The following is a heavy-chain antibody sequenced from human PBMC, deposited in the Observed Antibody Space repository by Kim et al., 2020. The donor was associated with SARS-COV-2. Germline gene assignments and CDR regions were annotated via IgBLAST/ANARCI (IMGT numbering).Heavy chain of an antibody. CDR2: T. J-gene: IGHJ4*02. D-gene: IGHD2-15*01. Sequence: THYNPSLKSRGTIAVDTSKNQFSLKLSSVTAADTAVYDYASPVGGRLDYWGQGTLVTVSS. CDR3: ASPVGGRLDY. V-gene: IGHV4-34*01.